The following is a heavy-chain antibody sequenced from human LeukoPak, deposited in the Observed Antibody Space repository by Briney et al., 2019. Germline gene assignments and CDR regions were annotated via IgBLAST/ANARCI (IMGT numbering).Heavy chain of an antibody. V-gene: IGHV3-74*01. CDR3: VRKFATGD. D-gene: IGHD1-14*01. J-gene: IGHJ4*02. CDR2: VKSDGTAT. Sequence: GGSLRLSCAASGFTFSNAWMSWVRQAQGTGLVWVSSVKSDGTATNYADSVKGRFTISRDNAKNTLYLQMNSLRVEDTAVYYCVRKFATGDWGQGTLVTVSS. CDR1: GFTFSNAW.